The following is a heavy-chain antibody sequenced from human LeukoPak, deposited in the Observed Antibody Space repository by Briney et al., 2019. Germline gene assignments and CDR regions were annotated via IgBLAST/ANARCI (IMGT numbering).Heavy chain of an antibody. J-gene: IGHJ4*02. CDR3: ARVGYSYEKDFDY. D-gene: IGHD5-18*01. Sequence: GASVKVSCKASGYTFTSYAMHWVRQAPGQRLEWMGWINAGNGNTKYSQKFQGRVTITRDTSASTAYVELSSLRSEDTAVYYCARVGYSYEKDFDYWGQGTLVTVSS. V-gene: IGHV1-3*01. CDR1: GYTFTSYA. CDR2: INAGNGNT.